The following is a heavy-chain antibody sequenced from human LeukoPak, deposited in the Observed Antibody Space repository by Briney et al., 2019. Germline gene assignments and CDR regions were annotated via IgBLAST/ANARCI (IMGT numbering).Heavy chain of an antibody. J-gene: IGHJ4*02. CDR3: ARAPRCSSTSCRGGTSFDY. CDR2: IYHSGST. V-gene: IGHV4-30-2*01. Sequence: PSQTLSLICAVSGGSISSGGYSWSWIRKPPGKGLEWIGYIYHSGSTYYNPSLKSRVTISVDRSKNQFSLKLSSVAAADTAVYYCARAPRCSSTSCRGGTSFDYWGQGTLVTVSS. CDR1: GGSISSGGYS. D-gene: IGHD2-2*01.